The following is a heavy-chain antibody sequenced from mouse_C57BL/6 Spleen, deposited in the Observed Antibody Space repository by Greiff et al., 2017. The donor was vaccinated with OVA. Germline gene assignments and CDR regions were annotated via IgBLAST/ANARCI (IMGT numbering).Heavy chain of an antibody. CDR1: GYTFTSYW. CDR3: ARGGVITTVVGWYSDV. Sequence: VQLQQPGTELAKPGASVKLSCKASGYTFTSYWMHWVKQRPGQGLEWIGNINPSNGGTNYNEKFKSKATLTVDKSSSTAYMQLSSLTSEDSAVYYCARGGVITTVVGWYSDVWGTGTTVTVSS. J-gene: IGHJ1*03. V-gene: IGHV1-53*01. CDR2: INPSNGGT. D-gene: IGHD1-1*01.